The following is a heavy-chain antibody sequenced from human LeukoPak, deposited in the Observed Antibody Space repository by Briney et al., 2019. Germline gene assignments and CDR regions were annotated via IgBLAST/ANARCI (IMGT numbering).Heavy chain of an antibody. CDR2: ISSSGSTV. CDR3: VRDSNLSFDY. J-gene: IGHJ4*02. D-gene: IGHD1-14*01. CDR1: GFTFNNYE. V-gene: IGHV3-48*03. Sequence: GGPLSLSCAASGFTFNNYEMNCVREAPGRGLESVSYISSSGSTVYYADYVKGRFTISGDNAKSTLYLQMNSLPAEDTAVYYWVRDSNLSFDYWGQGSLVTVSS.